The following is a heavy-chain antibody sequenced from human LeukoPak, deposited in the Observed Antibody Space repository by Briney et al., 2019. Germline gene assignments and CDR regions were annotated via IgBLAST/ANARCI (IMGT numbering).Heavy chain of an antibody. V-gene: IGHV1-8*01. Sequence: PVASVKVSCKASGYTFTTYDLNWVRQATGQGFEWMGWMNPNSGNAGYAQKFQGRVTMTRNTSINTAYMELSNLTSEDTAVYYCARSIRGAPTDYWGQGTLVTVSS. D-gene: IGHD3-10*01. CDR3: ARSIRGAPTDY. CDR1: GYTFTTYD. J-gene: IGHJ4*02. CDR2: MNPNSGNA.